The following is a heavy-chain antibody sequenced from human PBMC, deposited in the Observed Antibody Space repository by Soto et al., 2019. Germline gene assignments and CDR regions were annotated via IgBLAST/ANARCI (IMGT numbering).Heavy chain of an antibody. CDR1: GFTFITHA. Sequence: PGGSLRLSCAASGFTFITHAMHWVRQAPGKGLECVAIVSFDGSNKYYADSVKGRFTISRDNSKNTLYLQMSGLTPEDTAFYYCARDQTGITTAGGGRIDRWGQGTLVTVSS. D-gene: IGHD6-13*01. V-gene: IGHV3-30-3*01. J-gene: IGHJ5*02. CDR2: VSFDGSNK. CDR3: ARDQTGITTAGGGRIDR.